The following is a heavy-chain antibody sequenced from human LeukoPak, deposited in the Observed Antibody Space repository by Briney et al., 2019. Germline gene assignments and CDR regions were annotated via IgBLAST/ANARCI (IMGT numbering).Heavy chain of an antibody. CDR2: INHRGST. J-gene: IGHJ4*02. Sequence: SETLSLTCTVSGDSISSSNSYRGWIRQPPGKGLEWIGEINHRGSTNNNPSLKSRVTISVDTSKNQFSLKLSSVTAADTAVYYCARGRFNSDYWGQGTLVTVSS. CDR3: ARGRFNSDY. V-gene: IGHV4-39*07. CDR1: GDSISSSNSY.